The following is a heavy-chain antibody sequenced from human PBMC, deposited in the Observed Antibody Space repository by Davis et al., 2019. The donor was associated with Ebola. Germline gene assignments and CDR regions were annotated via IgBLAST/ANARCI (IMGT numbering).Heavy chain of an antibody. J-gene: IGHJ5*02. CDR2: IYYSGST. CDR3: ARKPARWENWFDP. CDR1: GGSISSGGYY. V-gene: IGHV4-31*03. Sequence: SETLSLTCTVSGGSISSGGYYWSWIRQHPGKGLEWIGYIYYSGSTYYNPSLKSRVTISVDTSRNQFSLKLISVTAADTAVYYCARKPARWENWFDPWGQGALVTVSS. D-gene: IGHD2-2*01.